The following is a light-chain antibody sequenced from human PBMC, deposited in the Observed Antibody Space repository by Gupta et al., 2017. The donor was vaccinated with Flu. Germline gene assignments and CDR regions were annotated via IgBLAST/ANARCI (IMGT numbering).Light chain of an antibody. V-gene: IGKV3-20*01. Sequence: ELVLTQSPGTLSLSLGERATLSCRASQTVSNRYLAWYQQKGGQAPRLLIYGASNRAAGILDRFSGSGSGTDFSLPISRLEPEDLAVYYCQQYDSPHQFTFGLGTTLDIK. CDR1: QTVSNRY. CDR2: GAS. CDR3: QQYDSPHQFT. J-gene: IGKJ3*01.